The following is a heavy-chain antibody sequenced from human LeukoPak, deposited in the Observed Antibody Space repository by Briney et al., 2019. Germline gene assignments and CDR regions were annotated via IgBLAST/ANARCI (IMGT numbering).Heavy chain of an antibody. V-gene: IGHV4-39*07. Sequence: PSETLSLTCTVSGGSISSSSYYWGWIRQPPGKGVEYIGSIYYAGSSYYNPSLKSRLTTSVDTSKNQFSLRLTSVTAADTAVYFRARGSSNGWLFWYFDLWGRGTLVTVSS. CDR2: IYYAGSS. CDR1: GGSISSSSYY. J-gene: IGHJ2*01. D-gene: IGHD6-19*01. CDR3: ARGSSNGWLFWYFDL.